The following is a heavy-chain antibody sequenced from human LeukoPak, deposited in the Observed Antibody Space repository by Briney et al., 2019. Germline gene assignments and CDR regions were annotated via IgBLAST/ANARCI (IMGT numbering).Heavy chain of an antibody. CDR1: GGSIRNYY. J-gene: IGHJ6*03. CDR2: IYTSGST. Sequence: PSETLSLTCTVSGGSIRNYYWSWIRQPAGKGLEWIGRIYTSGSTNYNPSLKSRVTISVDTSKNQFSLKLSSVTAADTAVYYCARSAGYSSGWYPYYYYYYMDVWGKGTTVTVSS. V-gene: IGHV4-4*07. D-gene: IGHD6-19*01. CDR3: ARSAGYSSGWYPYYYYYYMDV.